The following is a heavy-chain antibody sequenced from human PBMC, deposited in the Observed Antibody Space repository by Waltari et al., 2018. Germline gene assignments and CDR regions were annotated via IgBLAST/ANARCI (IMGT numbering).Heavy chain of an antibody. J-gene: IGHJ5*02. CDR3: ARSSPQGTPGRIDH. CDR2: ITRSASFI. V-gene: IGHV3-21*01. Sequence: EVLLMESGGGLVKPGGSLRLSCAVSGFMFNTYDMHWVRQAPGKGPDGVAMITRSASFIYYANSVKGRFTVSRDDAEKSLFLQMDSLTVEDTAVYYCARSSPQGTPGRIDHWGQGTLVTVSS. CDR1: GFMFNTYD. D-gene: IGHD1-1*01.